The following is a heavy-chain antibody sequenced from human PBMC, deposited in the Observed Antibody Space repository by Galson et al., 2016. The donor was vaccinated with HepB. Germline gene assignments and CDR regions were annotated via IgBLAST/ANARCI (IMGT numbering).Heavy chain of an antibody. V-gene: IGHV1-69*06. Sequence: SVKVSCKASGGTFSSYAISWVRQAPGQGLEWMGAITPIFGTADSAQKFQGRVTITADKSTSTSYMELSSLRSEDTAVYYCARGDTAIVASFLDDWGQGTLVTVSS. CDR2: ITPIFGTA. CDR3: ARGDTAIVASFLDD. J-gene: IGHJ4*02. D-gene: IGHD5-18*01. CDR1: GGTFSSYA.